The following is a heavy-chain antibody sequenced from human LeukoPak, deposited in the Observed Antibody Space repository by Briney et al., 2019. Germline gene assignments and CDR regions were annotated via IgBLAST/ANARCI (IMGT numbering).Heavy chain of an antibody. J-gene: IGHJ4*02. V-gene: IGHV1-18*01. Sequence: ASVKVSCKASGYTFTSYGISWVRQAPGQGLEWMGWISAYNGNTNYAQKLQGRVTMTTDTSTSTAYMELRSLRSDNTAVYYCARDKFRETGTTSDYWGQGTLVTVSS. D-gene: IGHD1-1*01. CDR2: ISAYNGNT. CDR1: GYTFTSYG. CDR3: ARDKFRETGTTSDY.